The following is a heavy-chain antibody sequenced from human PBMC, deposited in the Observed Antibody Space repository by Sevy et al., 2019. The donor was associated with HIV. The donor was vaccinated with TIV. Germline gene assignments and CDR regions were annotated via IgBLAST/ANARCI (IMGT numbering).Heavy chain of an antibody. V-gene: IGHV3-48*03. D-gene: IGHD2-2*01. CDR2: ISSSGSTI. CDR1: GFTFSTYE. CDR3: ARRYCSSTSCLIDY. J-gene: IGHJ4*02. Sequence: GGSLRLSCAASGFTFSTYEMNWVRQAPGKGLEWVSYISSSGSTIYYADSVKGRFTISRDNAKNSLYLQMNSLRAEDTAVYYCARRYCSSTSCLIDYWGQGTLVSVSS.